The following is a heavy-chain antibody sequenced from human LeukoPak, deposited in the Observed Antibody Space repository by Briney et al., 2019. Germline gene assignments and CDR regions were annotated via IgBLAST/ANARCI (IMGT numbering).Heavy chain of an antibody. CDR1: GGSISSGGYS. V-gene: IGHV4-30-2*01. Sequence: PSQTLSLTCAVSGGSISSGGYSWSWIRQPPGKGLEWIGYIYHSGSTYYNPSLKSRVTISVDRSKNQFSLKLSSVTAADTAVYYCARHSIVRIFGVVTYNWFDPWGQGTLVTVSS. J-gene: IGHJ5*02. CDR3: ARHSIVRIFGVVTYNWFDP. D-gene: IGHD3-3*01. CDR2: IYHSGST.